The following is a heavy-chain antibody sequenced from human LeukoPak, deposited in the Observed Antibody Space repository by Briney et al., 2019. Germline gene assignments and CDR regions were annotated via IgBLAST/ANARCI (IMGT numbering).Heavy chain of an antibody. CDR3: AKPLDPYYYDSSGHAGY. J-gene: IGHJ4*02. CDR1: GFTFSSYA. V-gene: IGHV3-23*01. D-gene: IGHD3-22*01. Sequence: PGGSLRLSCAASGFTFSSYAMSWVRQAPGKGLEWVSAISGSGGSTYYADSMKGRFTISRDNSKNTLYLQMNSLRAEDTAVYYCAKPLDPYYYDSSGHAGYWGQGTLVTVSS. CDR2: ISGSGGST.